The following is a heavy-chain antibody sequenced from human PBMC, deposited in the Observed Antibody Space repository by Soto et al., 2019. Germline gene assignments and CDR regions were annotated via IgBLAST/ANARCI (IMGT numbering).Heavy chain of an antibody. J-gene: IGHJ5*02. CDR3: ASSKMGLISVLET. V-gene: IGHV4-59*01. CDR2: IPYSGGP. D-gene: IGHD2-8*01. CDR1: GDSIRSYF. Sequence: PSETLSLTCYVSGDSIRSYFWSWIRQPPGKGLEWIGYIPYSGGPTYNPSLKSRVTISIDTSKKQFSLKMTSVTAADTAVYYCASSKMGLISVLETWGQGTLVTVSS.